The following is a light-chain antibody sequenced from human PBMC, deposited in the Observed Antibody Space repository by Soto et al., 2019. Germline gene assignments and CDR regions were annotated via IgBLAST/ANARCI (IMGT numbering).Light chain of an antibody. CDR2: DAS. CDR1: QSVSSY. CDR3: QQRSNWPST. V-gene: IGKV3-11*01. Sequence: EIVLTQSPATLSLSPGDRATLSCRASQSVSSYLAWYQQKPGQAPRLLIYDASNRATGIPARFSGSGSGTDFTLTITSLEPEDGAVYYCQQRSNWPSTFGGGTKVEIK. J-gene: IGKJ4*01.